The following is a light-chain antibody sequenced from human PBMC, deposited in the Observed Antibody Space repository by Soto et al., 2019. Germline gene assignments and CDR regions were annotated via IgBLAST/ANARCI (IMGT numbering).Light chain of an antibody. V-gene: IGKV1-5*03. J-gene: IGKJ1*01. CDR2: KAS. CDR3: QQYTGLPPWT. CDR1: QNINIW. Sequence: DLQMTQSPSTLSASVGDRVTITCRASQNINIWLAWYQQKPGTAPKLLIYKASTLESGVPSRFSGNGSGTDCTPTISRLQPDDTATYYCQQYTGLPPWTFGQGTKVEMK.